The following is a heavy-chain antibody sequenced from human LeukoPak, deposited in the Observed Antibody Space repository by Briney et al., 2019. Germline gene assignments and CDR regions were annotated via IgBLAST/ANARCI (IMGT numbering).Heavy chain of an antibody. CDR2: IYSGGST. CDR3: ARGGYYDFWSGRDYGMDV. CDR1: GFTVSSNY. J-gene: IGHJ6*02. V-gene: IGHV3-53*01. Sequence: GGYLRLSCAASGFTVSSNYMSWVRQAPGKGLEWVSVIYSGGSTYYADSVKGRFTISRDNSKNTLYLQMNSLRAEDTAVYYCARGGYYDFWSGRDYGMDVWGQGSTVTVSS. D-gene: IGHD3-3*01.